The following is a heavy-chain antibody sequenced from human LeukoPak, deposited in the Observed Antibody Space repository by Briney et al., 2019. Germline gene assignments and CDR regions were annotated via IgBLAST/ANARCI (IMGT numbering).Heavy chain of an antibody. V-gene: IGHV5-51*01. J-gene: IGHJ4*02. CDR1: GYTFTTYW. CDR3: ARLGGGYYDVLTGYPREYYFDY. D-gene: IGHD3-9*01. Sequence: GESLKISCKGSGYTFTTYWIGWVRQMPGKGLEWMGSIYPGDSDTRYSPSFQGQVTISVDKSISTAYLQWSSLKASDSAMYYCARLGGGYYDVLTGYPREYYFDYWGQGTPVTVSS. CDR2: IYPGDSDT.